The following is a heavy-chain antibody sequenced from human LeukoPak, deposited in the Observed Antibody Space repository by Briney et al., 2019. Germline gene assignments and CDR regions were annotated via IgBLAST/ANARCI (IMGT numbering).Heavy chain of an antibody. J-gene: IGHJ4*02. CDR1: GGSFSGYY. Sequence: SETLSLTCAVYGGSFSGYYWSWIRQPPGKGLEWIGEINHSGRTNYNPSLKSRVTISVDTSKNQFSLKLSSVTAADTAVYYCASLPGIAAAGTDLRFDYWGQGTLVTVSS. CDR3: ASLPGIAAAGTDLRFDY. V-gene: IGHV4-34*01. D-gene: IGHD6-13*01. CDR2: INHSGRT.